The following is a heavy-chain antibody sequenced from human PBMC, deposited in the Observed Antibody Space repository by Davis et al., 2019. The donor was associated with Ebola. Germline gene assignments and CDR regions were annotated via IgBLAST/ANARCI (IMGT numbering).Heavy chain of an antibody. D-gene: IGHD3-10*01. CDR1: GDSVSSNSAA. V-gene: IGHV6-1*01. CDR2: TYYRSKWYN. J-gene: IGHJ5*02. Sequence: HSQTLSLTCAISGDSVSSNSAAWNWIRQSPSRGLEWLGRTYYRSKWYNDYAVSVKSRITINPDTSKNQFSLQLNSVTPEDTAVYYCARDGLLLWFGEFNNWFDPWGQGTLVTVSS. CDR3: ARDGLLLWFGEFNNWFDP.